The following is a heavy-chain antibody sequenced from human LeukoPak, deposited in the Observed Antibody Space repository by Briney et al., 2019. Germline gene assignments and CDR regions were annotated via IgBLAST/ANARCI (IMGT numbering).Heavy chain of an antibody. D-gene: IGHD1/OR15-1a*01. CDR2: IYNGGST. CDR1: RFTVSPKY. J-gene: IGHJ4*02. Sequence: GGSLRLSCAASRFTVSPKYISWLRQAQGKGLEWVSVIYNGGSTVYADSGNDRFTHPQDNSKNALYPQMNRLKAEETALYYWPPTRGEQGYDYWGQGPLVPVSS. CDR3: PPTRGEQGYDY. V-gene: IGHV3-53*01.